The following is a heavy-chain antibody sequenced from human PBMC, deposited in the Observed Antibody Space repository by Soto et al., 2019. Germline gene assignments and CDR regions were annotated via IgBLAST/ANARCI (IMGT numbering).Heavy chain of an antibody. CDR1: GFTFSSYA. D-gene: IGHD3-10*01. Sequence: GGSLRLSCAASGFTFSSYAMSWVRQAPGKGLERVSAISGSGGSTYYADTVKGQFTISRDNSKNTLYLQMNSLRAEDTAVYYCAKVLVRGVIIIAGPMDVWGQGTTVTVSS. CDR2: ISGSGGST. CDR3: AKVLVRGVIIIAGPMDV. J-gene: IGHJ6*02. V-gene: IGHV3-23*01.